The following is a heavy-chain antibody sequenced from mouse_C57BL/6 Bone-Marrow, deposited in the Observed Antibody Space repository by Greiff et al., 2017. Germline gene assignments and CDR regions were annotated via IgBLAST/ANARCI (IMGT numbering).Heavy chain of an antibody. CDR2: INPYNGDT. Sequence: VQLQQSGPELVKPGDSVKISCKASGYSFTGYFMNWVMQSHGKSLEWIGRINPYNGDTFYNQKFKGKATLTVDKSSSTAHLELRSLTSDDSAVYSCARRRYFDYWGQGTTLTVSS. J-gene: IGHJ2*01. V-gene: IGHV1-20*01. CDR1: GYSFTGYF. CDR3: ARRRYFDY.